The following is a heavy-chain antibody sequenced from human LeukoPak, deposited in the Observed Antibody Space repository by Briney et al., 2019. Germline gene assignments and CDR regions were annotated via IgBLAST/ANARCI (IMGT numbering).Heavy chain of an antibody. CDR2: ISSSSSTI. CDR1: GFTFSSYS. D-gene: IGHD3-9*01. CDR3: ARAQYYDILTGSYYFDY. J-gene: IGHJ4*02. Sequence: SGGSLRLSCAASGFTFSSYSMNWVRQAPGKGLEWVSCISSSSSTIYYADSVKGRFTISRDNAKNSLYLQMNSLRAEDTAVYYCARAQYYDILTGSYYFDYWGQGTLVTVSS. V-gene: IGHV3-48*01.